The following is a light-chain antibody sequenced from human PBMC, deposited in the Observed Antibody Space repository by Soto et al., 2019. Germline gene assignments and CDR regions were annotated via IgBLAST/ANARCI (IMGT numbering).Light chain of an antibody. V-gene: IGLV1-44*01. CDR1: SSNIGSNT. CDR2: SNN. J-gene: IGLJ2*01. CDR3: AAGDDSLNGVV. Sequence: QSVLTQPPSASGTPGQRVTISCSGSSSNIGSNTVNWYQQLPGTAPKLLIYSNNQRPSGVPDRFSGSKSGTSASLAISGLHSEDEADYYCAAGDDSLNGVVFGGGTQLTVL.